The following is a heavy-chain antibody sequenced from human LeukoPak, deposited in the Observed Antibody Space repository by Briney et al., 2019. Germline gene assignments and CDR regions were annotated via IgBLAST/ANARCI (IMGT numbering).Heavy chain of an antibody. CDR2: ISGSGGGT. Sequence: GGSLRLSCGASGISVSNNYMGWVRQAPEKGLEWVSTISGSGGGTYYADSVKGRFTISRDDSKNTLYLQMNSPRAEDTAVYYCAKDLGRYRNNYFDYWGQGTLVTVSS. CDR1: GISVSNNY. D-gene: IGHD1-26*01. CDR3: AKDLGRYRNNYFDY. J-gene: IGHJ4*02. V-gene: IGHV3-23*01.